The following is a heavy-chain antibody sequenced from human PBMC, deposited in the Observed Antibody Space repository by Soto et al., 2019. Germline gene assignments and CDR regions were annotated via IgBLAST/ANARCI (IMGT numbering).Heavy chain of an antibody. V-gene: IGHV3-49*03. J-gene: IGHJ4*02. CDR3: SRVPPNNRGAPLDY. D-gene: IGHD3-10*01. Sequence: TVGSLRLSCTASGFTFGDYAMIWFRQAPGKGLEWVGFITSKAYAGTTEYAATVKGRFTISRDDSTSIAYLQMNSLKTDDTSVYYCSRVPPNNRGAPLDYWGQGTLVTVSS. CDR2: ITSKAYAGTT. CDR1: GFTFGDYA.